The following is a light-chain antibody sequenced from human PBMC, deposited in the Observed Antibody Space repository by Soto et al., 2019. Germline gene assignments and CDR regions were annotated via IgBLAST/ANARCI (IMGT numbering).Light chain of an antibody. V-gene: IGLV1-44*01. CDR2: SNS. J-gene: IGLJ3*02. CDR3: SAWDDSQNGPV. Sequence: QSVLTQPPSASGTPGQRVTISCSGSSSSIGINTVNWYQQLPGTAPKLLIYSNSQRPSGVPDRFSGSKSGTSASLAISGPQSEDEADYYCSAWDDSQNGPVFGGGTKVTVL. CDR1: SSSIGINT.